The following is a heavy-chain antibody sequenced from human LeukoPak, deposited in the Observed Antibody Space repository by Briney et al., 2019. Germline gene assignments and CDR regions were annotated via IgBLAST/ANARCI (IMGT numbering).Heavy chain of an antibody. CDR2: VYSSGTT. J-gene: IGHJ5*02. V-gene: IGHV4-61*02. CDR1: GGSISSGGYY. D-gene: IGHD5-18*01. Sequence: SETLSLTCTVSGGSISSGGYYSSWIRQSAGKGLEWIGRVYSSGTTNYNPTLESRVTISVDTSMNQFSLKVTPVTAADTAVYYGARAPGYSLDLWGQGTLVTVSS. CDR3: ARAPGYSLDL.